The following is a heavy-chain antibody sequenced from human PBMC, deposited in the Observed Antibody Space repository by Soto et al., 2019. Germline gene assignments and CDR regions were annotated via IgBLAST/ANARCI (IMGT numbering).Heavy chain of an antibody. Sequence: QVQLVQSGAEVKKPGASVKVSCKTSGFTFTSYDIHWVRQAAGQGLEWIGWMNANSGNTGYAQKFQGRVTMTGTISTSTSYMELSSLRSEDTAVYYCARGGHFWSNYYAHWGQGTLVTVSS. D-gene: IGHD3-3*02. CDR2: MNANSGNT. J-gene: IGHJ4*02. CDR3: ARGGHFWSNYYAH. CDR1: GFTFTSYD. V-gene: IGHV1-8*01.